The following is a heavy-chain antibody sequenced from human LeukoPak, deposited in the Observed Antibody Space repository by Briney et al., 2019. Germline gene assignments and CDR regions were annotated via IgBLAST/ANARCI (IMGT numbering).Heavy chain of an antibody. CDR2: SYHSGTI. Sequence: SGTLSLTCVVSGASITVGNWWSWVRQSPAKGLEWNGESYHSGTINYNTSLKSRVTILVDKTKNQLSLKLTSVTAADSAVYQCARDVSRFGELSTYYYGMDVWGKGTTVIVSA. D-gene: IGHD3-10*01. CDR1: GASITVGNW. V-gene: IGHV4-4*02. CDR3: ARDVSRFGELSTYYYGMDV. J-gene: IGHJ6*04.